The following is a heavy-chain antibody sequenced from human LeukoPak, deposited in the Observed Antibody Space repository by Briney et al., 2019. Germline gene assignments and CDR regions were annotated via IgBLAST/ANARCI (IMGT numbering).Heavy chain of an antibody. V-gene: IGHV3-7*01. Sequence: GGSLRLSCAASGFIFRNHWMSWVRQVPGRGLEWVAHIKQGGNEKHYVDSVEGRFTLSRDDSKNSLYLQMNSLRVDDSAVYYCARGPNYGDRVEYFDYWGQGTLVTVSS. CDR2: IKQGGNEK. J-gene: IGHJ4*02. CDR1: GFIFRNHW. D-gene: IGHD4-17*01. CDR3: ARGPNYGDRVEYFDY.